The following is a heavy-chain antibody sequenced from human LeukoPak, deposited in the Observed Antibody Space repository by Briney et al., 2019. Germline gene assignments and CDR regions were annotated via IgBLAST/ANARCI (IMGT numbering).Heavy chain of an antibody. CDR1: GFTFDDYA. Sequence: GGSLRPSCAASGFTFDDYAMHWVRQAPGKGLEWVSGISWNSGSIGYADSVKGRFTISRDNAKNSLYLQMNSLRAEDTALYYCAKLNHWGQGTLVTVSS. J-gene: IGHJ5*02. CDR2: ISWNSGSI. CDR3: AKLNH. V-gene: IGHV3-9*01.